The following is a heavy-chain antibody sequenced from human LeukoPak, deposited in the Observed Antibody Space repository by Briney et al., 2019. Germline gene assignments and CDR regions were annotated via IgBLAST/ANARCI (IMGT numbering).Heavy chain of an antibody. CDR2: IYTSGST. CDR1: GGSISSGSYY. Sequence: PSETLSLTCTVSGGSISSGSYYWSWIRQPAGKGLEWIGRIYTSGSTNYNPSLKSRVTISVDTSKNQFSLKLSSVTAADTAVYYCASPPGGPWGQGTLVTVSS. CDR3: ASPPGGP. J-gene: IGHJ5*02. D-gene: IGHD2-8*02. V-gene: IGHV4-61*02.